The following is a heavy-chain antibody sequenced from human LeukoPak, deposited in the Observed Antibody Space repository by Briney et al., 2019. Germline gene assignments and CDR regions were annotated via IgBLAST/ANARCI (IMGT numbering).Heavy chain of an antibody. Sequence: SETLSLTCAVYGGSFSGYYWSWIRQPPGKGLEWIGEINHSGSTNYNPSLKSRVTISVDTSKNQFSLKLSSVTAADTAVYYCARRGITMVRGVIHWFDPWGQGTLVTVSS. CDR2: INHSGST. D-gene: IGHD3-10*01. J-gene: IGHJ5*02. CDR1: GGSFSGYY. V-gene: IGHV4-34*01. CDR3: ARRGITMVRGVIHWFDP.